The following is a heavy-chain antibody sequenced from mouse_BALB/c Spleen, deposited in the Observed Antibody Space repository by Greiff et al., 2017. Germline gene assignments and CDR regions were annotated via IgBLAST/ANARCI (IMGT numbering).Heavy chain of an antibody. CDR2: IWSGGST. CDR3: ARNLGGNYPWFAY. J-gene: IGHJ3*01. Sequence: QVQLKESGPGLVAPSQSLSITCTVSGFSLTGYGVHWVRQSPGKGLEWLGVIWSGGSTDYNAAFLSRLSISKDNSKSQVFFKMNSLQADDTAIYYCARNLGGNYPWFAYWGQGTLVTVSA. CDR1: GFSLTGYG. V-gene: IGHV2-4-1*01. D-gene: IGHD2-1*01.